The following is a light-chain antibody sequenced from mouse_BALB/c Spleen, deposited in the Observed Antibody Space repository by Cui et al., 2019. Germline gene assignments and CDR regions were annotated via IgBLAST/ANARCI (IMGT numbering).Light chain of an antibody. Sequence: QIVLTQSQAPMSESPGEKVTMTCSASSSVNYMYWYQQKPRSSPKPWIYLTSNLASGVPARFSGSGSGTSYSLTISSMEAEDAATYYCQQWSSNPWTFGGGTKLEIK. CDR2: LTS. CDR1: SSVNY. CDR3: QQWSSNPWT. V-gene: IGKV4-68*01. J-gene: IGKJ1*01.